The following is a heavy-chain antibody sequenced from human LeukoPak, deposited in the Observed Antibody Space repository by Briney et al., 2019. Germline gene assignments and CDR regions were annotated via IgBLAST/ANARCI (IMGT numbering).Heavy chain of an antibody. Sequence: SVKVSCKASGGTFSSYAIRWVRQAPGQGLEWMGGIIPIFGTANYAQKFQGRVTITADESTSTAYMELSSLRSEDTAVYYCARAATMIVVVAPFDPWGQGTLVTVSS. CDR3: ARAATMIVVVAPFDP. D-gene: IGHD3-22*01. J-gene: IGHJ5*02. CDR2: IIPIFGTA. CDR1: GGTFSSYA. V-gene: IGHV1-69*01.